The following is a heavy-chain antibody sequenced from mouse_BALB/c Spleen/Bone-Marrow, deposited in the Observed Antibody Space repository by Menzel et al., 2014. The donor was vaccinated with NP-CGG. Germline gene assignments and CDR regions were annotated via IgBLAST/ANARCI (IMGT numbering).Heavy chain of an antibody. J-gene: IGHJ3*01. D-gene: IGHD2-4*01. CDR3: AVYDYEGFAY. Sequence: EVQLQQSGAELVKPGASVKLSCTASGFNIKDTYMHWVKQRPEQGLEWIGRIDPANGNTKYDPRFQGKATITADTSSNTAYLQLSSLTSEDTAVYYCAVYDYEGFAYWGQGTLVTVSA. CDR2: IDPANGNT. V-gene: IGHV14-3*02. CDR1: GFNIKDTY.